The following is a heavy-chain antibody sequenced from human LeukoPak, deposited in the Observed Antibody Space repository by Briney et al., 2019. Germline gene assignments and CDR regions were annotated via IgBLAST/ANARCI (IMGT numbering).Heavy chain of an antibody. CDR2: INGGGEST. D-gene: IGHD6-19*01. Sequence: GGSLRLSCAASGFTFSSYIMSCVRQAPGKGLEWASSINGGGESTNYADSVKGRFTISRDNSKNTLDLQVNSLRAEDTATYYCAKGSTYSSGWFHDYWGQGTLITVS. CDR1: GFTFSSYI. J-gene: IGHJ4*02. V-gene: IGHV3-23*01. CDR3: AKGSTYSSGWFHDY.